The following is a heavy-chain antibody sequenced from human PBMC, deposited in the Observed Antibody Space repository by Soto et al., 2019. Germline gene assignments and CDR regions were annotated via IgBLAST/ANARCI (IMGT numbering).Heavy chain of an antibody. V-gene: IGHV1-18*01. D-gene: IGHD6-13*01. CDR2: ISAYNHNT. J-gene: IGHJ4*02. CDR3: ARGGIIAAAGNFDY. CDR1: GYAFISYG. Sequence: GASVKVSCKASGYAFISYGISWVRQAPGQGLEWMGWISAYNHNTNYAQKLQGRVTMTTDTSTSTAYVELRSLRSDDTAVYYCARGGIIAAAGNFDYWGQGTPVTVSS.